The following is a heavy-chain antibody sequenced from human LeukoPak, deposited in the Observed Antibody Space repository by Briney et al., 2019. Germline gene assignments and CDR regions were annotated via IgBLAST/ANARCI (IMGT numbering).Heavy chain of an antibody. J-gene: IGHJ4*02. CDR1: GFTFSSSG. CDR2: ISYDGSNR. V-gene: IGHV3-30*02. Sequence: GGSLRLSCAASGFTFSSSGMHWVRQALGKGLEWVAFISYDGSNRYYADSVKGRFTISRDNSKNTLYLQMNSLRAEDTAVYYCAKETRGSYSDYWGQGTLVTVSS. CDR3: AKETRGSYSDY. D-gene: IGHD5-12*01.